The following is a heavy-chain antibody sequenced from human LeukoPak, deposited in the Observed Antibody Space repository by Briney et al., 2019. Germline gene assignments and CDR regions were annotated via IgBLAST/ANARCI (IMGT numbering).Heavy chain of an antibody. Sequence: ASVKVSCKASGGTFSSYAISWVRQAPGQGLECMGGIIPIFGTANYAQKFQGRVTITADESTSTAYMELSSLRSEDTAMYYCARAPYSSGGSTNYYYYYYMDVWGKGTTVTVSS. D-gene: IGHD6-19*01. CDR1: GGTFSSYA. V-gene: IGHV1-69*13. CDR2: IIPIFGTA. CDR3: ARAPYSSGGSTNYYYYYYMDV. J-gene: IGHJ6*03.